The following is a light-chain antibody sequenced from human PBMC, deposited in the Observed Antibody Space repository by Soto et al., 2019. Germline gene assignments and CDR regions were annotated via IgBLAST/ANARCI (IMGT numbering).Light chain of an antibody. CDR2: AAS. CDR3: QQTDSIVIT. J-gene: IGKJ5*01. V-gene: IGKV1-39*01. Sequence: DIQMTQSPSSLSASVGDRVTITCRASQSISKYLNWFQQKPGTAPKVLISAASSLQSGVPSRFSGSGSGTDFTLTISSLQPEDFATYYCQQTDSIVITFGQGTRLEIK. CDR1: QSISKY.